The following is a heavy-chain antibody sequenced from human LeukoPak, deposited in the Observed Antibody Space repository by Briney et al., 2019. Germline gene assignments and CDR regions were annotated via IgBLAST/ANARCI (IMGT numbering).Heavy chain of an antibody. J-gene: IGHJ4*02. CDR1: GFTFSSYS. Sequence: PGGSLRLSCAASGFTFSSYSMTWVRQAPGKGLEWVSSISSSSSYIYYAHSVKGRFTISRDNTKNSLYLQMNRLIAEDTAVYYCAREETGAYYYGSSGYYLYWGQGTLVTVSS. CDR3: AREETGAYYYGSSGYYLY. D-gene: IGHD3-22*01. V-gene: IGHV3-21*01. CDR2: ISSSSSYI.